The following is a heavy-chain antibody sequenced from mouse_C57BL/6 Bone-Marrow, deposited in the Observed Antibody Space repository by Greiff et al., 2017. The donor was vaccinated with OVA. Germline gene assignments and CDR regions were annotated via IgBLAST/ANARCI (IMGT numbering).Heavy chain of an antibody. CDR3: ARPITTVVTSFDY. CDR1: GFTFSSYG. V-gene: IGHV5-6*01. J-gene: IGHJ2*01. Sequence: EVKLMESGGDLVKPGGSLKLSCAASGFTFSSYGMSWVRQTPDKRLEWVATISSGGSYTYYPDSVKGRFTISRDNAKNTLYLQMSSLKSEDTAMYDGARPITTVVTSFDYWGQGTTLTVSS. CDR2: ISSGGSYT. D-gene: IGHD1-1*01.